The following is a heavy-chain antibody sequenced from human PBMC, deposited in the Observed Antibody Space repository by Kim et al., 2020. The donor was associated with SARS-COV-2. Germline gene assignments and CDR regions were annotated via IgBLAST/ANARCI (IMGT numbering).Heavy chain of an antibody. D-gene: IGHD6-19*01. Sequence: SVKVSCKASGGTFSSYAISWVRQAPGQGLEWMGGIIPIFGTANYAQKFQGRVTITADESTSTAYMELSSLRSEDTAVYYCASGIAVAGTWGNFDYWGQGTLVTVSS. V-gene: IGHV1-69*13. CDR3: ASGIAVAGTWGNFDY. CDR1: GGTFSSYA. CDR2: IIPIFGTA. J-gene: IGHJ4*02.